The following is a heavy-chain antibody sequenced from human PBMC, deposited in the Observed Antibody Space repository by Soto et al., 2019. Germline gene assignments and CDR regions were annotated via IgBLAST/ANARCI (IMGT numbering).Heavy chain of an antibody. D-gene: IGHD3-10*01. V-gene: IGHV4-30-4*08. CDR1: GDSISSSDYY. CDR3: ASRKSSPYFDY. Sequence: PSETLSLTCTVSGDSISSSDYYWGWIRQPPGKGLEWIGNIYYSGSTYYNPSLKSRVTISIDTSKNQFSLKLSSVTAADTAVYYCASRKSSPYFDYWGQGTLVTVSS. CDR2: IYYSGST. J-gene: IGHJ4*02.